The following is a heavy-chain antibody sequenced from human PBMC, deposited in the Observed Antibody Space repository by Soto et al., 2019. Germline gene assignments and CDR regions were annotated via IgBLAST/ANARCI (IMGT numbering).Heavy chain of an antibody. Sequence: SETLSLTCTVSGGSISSSSYYWGWIRQPPGKGLEWIGSIYYSGSTYYNPSLKSRVTISVDTSKNQFSLKLSSVTAADTAVYYCAPVSEGTRYYFDYWGQGTLVTVSS. V-gene: IGHV4-39*01. D-gene: IGHD1-1*01. CDR3: APVSEGTRYYFDY. J-gene: IGHJ4*02. CDR2: IYYSGST. CDR1: GGSISSSSYY.